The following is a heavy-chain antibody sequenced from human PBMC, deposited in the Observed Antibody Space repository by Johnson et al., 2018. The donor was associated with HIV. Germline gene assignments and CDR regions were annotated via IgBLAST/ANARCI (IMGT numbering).Heavy chain of an antibody. D-gene: IGHD3-22*01. CDR2: ISYDGSNK. CDR3: AKDPTYDSSGYYGDAFDI. V-gene: IGHV3-30*04. Sequence: QMLLVESGGGVVQPGRSLRLSCAASGFTFSSYAMHWVRQAPGKGLEWVAVISYDGSNKYYADSVKGRFTISRDNSKNTLYLQMNSLRAEDTAVYYCAKDPTYDSSGYYGDAFDIWGQGTMVTVSS. CDR1: GFTFSSYA. J-gene: IGHJ3*02.